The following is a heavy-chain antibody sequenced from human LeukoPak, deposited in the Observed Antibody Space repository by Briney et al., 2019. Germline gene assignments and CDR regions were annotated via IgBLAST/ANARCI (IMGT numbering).Heavy chain of an antibody. CDR2: IYSTGST. D-gene: IGHD6-13*01. V-gene: IGHV4-4*07. J-gene: IGHJ4*02. CDR1: GGPLSCYL. Sequence: PLGTPFPTRHVPGGPLSCYLLGWVRQPPREGPEWIGRIYSTGSTNYNPSLKSRVTMSVDTSKNQFSLRLRSVTAADTAVYYCARQIASAGTAGFDFWGQGALVTVSS. CDR3: ARQIASAGTAGFDF.